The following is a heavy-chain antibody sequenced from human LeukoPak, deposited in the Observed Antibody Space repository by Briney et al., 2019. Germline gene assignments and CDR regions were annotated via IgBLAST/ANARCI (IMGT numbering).Heavy chain of an antibody. CDR1: GVSISSSSYY. D-gene: IGHD2-8*01. CDR2: IYYSGST. Sequence: PSETLSLTCTVSGVSISSSSYYWGWIRQPPGKGLEWIGSIYYSGSTYYNPSLKSRVTISVDTSKNQFSLKLSSVTAADTAVYYFARWLYGFDAFDIWGQGTMVTVSS. J-gene: IGHJ3*02. CDR3: ARWLYGFDAFDI. V-gene: IGHV4-39*01.